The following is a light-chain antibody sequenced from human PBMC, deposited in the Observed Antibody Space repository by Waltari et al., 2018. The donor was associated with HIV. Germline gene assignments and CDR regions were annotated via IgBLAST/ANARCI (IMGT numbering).Light chain of an antibody. J-gene: IGLJ3*02. CDR3: QVWDSSIWV. CDR1: KLGDKF. V-gene: IGLV3-1*01. Sequence: SYELTQPPSVSVSPGQTSSITCSGDKLGDKFVSWYQQKPGQSPVLVLFQDTKRPSGIPNRFSGSNSGNTATLTISGTQAINEADYYCQVWDSSIWVFGGGTKLTVL. CDR2: QDT.